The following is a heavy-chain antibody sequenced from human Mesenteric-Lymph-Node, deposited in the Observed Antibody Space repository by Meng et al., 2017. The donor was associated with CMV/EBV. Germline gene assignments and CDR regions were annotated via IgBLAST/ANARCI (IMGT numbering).Heavy chain of an antibody. V-gene: IGHV4-34*01. CDR3: ASRMGSGHYHFDY. CDR1: GGSFSGYY. CDR2: INHSGSA. J-gene: IGHJ4*02. D-gene: IGHD3-22*01. Sequence: TCGVYGGSFSGYYCSWIRQSPGKGLEWIGEINHSGSANYNPSLKSRVTMSEDVSKNQCSLKLSSVTAADTAVYYCASRMGSGHYHFDYWGQGTLVTVSS.